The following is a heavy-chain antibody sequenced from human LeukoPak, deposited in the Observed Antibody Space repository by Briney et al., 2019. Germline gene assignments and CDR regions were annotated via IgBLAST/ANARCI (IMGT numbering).Heavy chain of an antibody. CDR3: ARERGRGRDSPWFDY. CDR2: IYSDGST. CDR1: GFIVSGDF. J-gene: IGHJ4*02. Sequence: VGSLRLSCAASGFIVSGDFMSWVRQAPGKGLEWVSVIYSDGSTYYADSVKGRFTISRDNSKNTLDLQMTGLRAEDTAVYYCARERGRGRDSPWFDYWGQGTLVTVSS. D-gene: IGHD1-26*01. V-gene: IGHV3-53*01.